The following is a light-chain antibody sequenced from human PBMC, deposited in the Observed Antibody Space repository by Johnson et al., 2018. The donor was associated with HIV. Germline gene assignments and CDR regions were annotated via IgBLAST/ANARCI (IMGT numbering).Light chain of an antibody. CDR2: ENN. J-gene: IGLJ1*01. CDR3: GTWDNILRGFV. CDR1: SSNIGNNY. Sequence: QSVLTQPPSVSAAPGQKVTISCSGSSSNIGNNYVSWYQQLPGTAPKLLIYENNKRPSGIPDRFSGSTSGTSATLGITGLQTGDEADYYCGTWDNILRGFVFGTGTKVTVL. V-gene: IGLV1-51*02.